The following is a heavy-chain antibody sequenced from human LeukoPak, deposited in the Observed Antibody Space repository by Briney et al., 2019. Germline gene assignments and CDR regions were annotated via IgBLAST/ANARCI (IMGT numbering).Heavy chain of an antibody. Sequence: ASVTVSCKASGYSFTGYYMHWVRQAPGQGLEWMGWISAYNGNTNYAQKLQGRVTMTTDTSTSTAYMELRSLRSDDTAVYYCARDTSDFSDYLDYYYGMDVWGQGTTVTVSS. J-gene: IGHJ6*02. CDR2: ISAYNGNT. CDR1: GYSFTGYY. CDR3: ARDTSDFSDYLDYYYGMDV. V-gene: IGHV1-18*04. D-gene: IGHD3-3*01.